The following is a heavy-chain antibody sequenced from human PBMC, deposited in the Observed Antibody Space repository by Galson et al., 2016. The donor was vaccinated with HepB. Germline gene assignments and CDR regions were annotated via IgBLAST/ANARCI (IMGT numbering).Heavy chain of an antibody. CDR1: GGSVNSGSYY. J-gene: IGHJ4*02. V-gene: IGHV4-61*01. D-gene: IGHD2-2*01. Sequence: ETLSLTCTVSGGSVNSGSYYWSWIRQPPRKGLEWIGYIYYSGSTNYNPSLKSRVTISVDTSKSQFSLKLSSVTAADTAVYYCARSARYCSGTSCYLPYFDYWGQGTLVTVSS. CDR3: ARSARYCSGTSCYLPYFDY. CDR2: IYYSGST.